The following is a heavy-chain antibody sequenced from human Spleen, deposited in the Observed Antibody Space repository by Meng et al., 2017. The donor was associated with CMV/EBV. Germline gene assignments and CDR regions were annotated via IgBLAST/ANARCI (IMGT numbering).Heavy chain of an antibody. J-gene: IGHJ4*02. Sequence: GGSLRLSCAASGFTFSSYEMNWVRQAPGKGLEWLSYISSSGSIIYYADSVKGRFTISRDNAKNSLYVQMNSLRAEDTAVYYCATGATLDYWGQGTLVTVSS. CDR1: GFTFSSYE. CDR3: ATGATLDY. CDR2: ISSSGSII. D-gene: IGHD3-10*01. V-gene: IGHV3-48*03.